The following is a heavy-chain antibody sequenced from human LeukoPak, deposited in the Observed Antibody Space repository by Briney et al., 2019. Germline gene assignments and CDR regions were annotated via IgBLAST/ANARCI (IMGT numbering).Heavy chain of an antibody. D-gene: IGHD3-22*01. CDR3: ARDYYDSSGYCFDY. J-gene: IGHJ4*02. CDR2: ISSSSSTI. V-gene: IGHV3-48*02. CDR1: GFTFSSYS. Sequence: GGSLRLSCAASGFTFSSYSVNWVRQAPGKGLEWVSYISSSSSTIYYADSVKGRFTISRDNAKNSLYLQMNSLRDEDTAVYYCARDYYDSSGYCFDYWGQGTLVTVSS.